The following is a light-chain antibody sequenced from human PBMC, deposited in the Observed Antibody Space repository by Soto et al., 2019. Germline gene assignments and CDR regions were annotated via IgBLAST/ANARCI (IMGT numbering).Light chain of an antibody. CDR3: QQSYSNPPT. J-gene: IGKJ5*01. CDR1: QSISSY. CDR2: AAS. Sequence: DIQMTQSPSSLSASVGDRFTITCRAIQSISSYLNWYQQKPGKAPKLLIYAASSLQSGVPSRFSGSGSGTAFTLTISSLQPEDFATYSCQQSYSNPPTFGQGTRLEIK. V-gene: IGKV1-39*01.